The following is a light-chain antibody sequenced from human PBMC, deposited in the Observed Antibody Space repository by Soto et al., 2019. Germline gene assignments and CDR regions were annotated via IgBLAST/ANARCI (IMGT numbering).Light chain of an antibody. CDR3: SSYAGSNNWVV. CDR2: EVS. J-gene: IGLJ2*01. CDR1: SSDVGGYNY. Sequence: QSALTQPPSASGSPGQSVTISCTGTSSDVGGYNYVSWYQQHPGKAPKLMIYEVSKRPSGVPDRFSGSKSGNTASLTVSGLQAEDEADYYFSSYAGSNNWVVFGGGTKLTVL. V-gene: IGLV2-8*01.